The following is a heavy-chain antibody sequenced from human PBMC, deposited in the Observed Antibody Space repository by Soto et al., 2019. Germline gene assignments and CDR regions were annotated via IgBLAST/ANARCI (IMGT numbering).Heavy chain of an antibody. CDR1: GFTFSNYG. CDR2: IWHDGSNS. CDR3: SGNFDF. Sequence: QVQVVESGGGVVQPGRSLRLSCAASGFTFSNYGRHWVRQAPGKGLEWLAVIWHDGSNSYYADSVKGRFTISRDNSKNMLYLEMDSLRVEDTAVYYCSGNFDFWGQGTLVTVSS. J-gene: IGHJ4*02. V-gene: IGHV3-33*01. D-gene: IGHD1-26*01.